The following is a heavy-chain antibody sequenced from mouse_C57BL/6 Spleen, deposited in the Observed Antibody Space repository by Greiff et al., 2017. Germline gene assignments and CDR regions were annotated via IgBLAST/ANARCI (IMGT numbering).Heavy chain of an antibody. Sequence: EVQGVESGGGLVKPGGSLKLSCAASGFTFSDYGMHWVRQAPEKGLEWVAYISRGSSTIYYADTVKGRFTISRDNAKNTLFLQMTSLRSEDTAMYYWALPLYYAMDYWGQGTSVTVSS. D-gene: IGHD2-10*01. CDR3: ALPLYYAMDY. V-gene: IGHV5-17*01. CDR1: GFTFSDYG. J-gene: IGHJ4*01. CDR2: ISRGSSTI.